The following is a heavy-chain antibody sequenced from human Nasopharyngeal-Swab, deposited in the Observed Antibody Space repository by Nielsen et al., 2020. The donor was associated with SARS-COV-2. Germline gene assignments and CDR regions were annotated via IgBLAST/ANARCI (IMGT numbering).Heavy chain of an antibody. D-gene: IGHD4-11*01. CDR3: ARAPTTWGGAYYYYGMDV. CDR2: INHSGST. J-gene: IGHJ6*02. V-gene: IGHV4-34*01. Sequence: SETLSLTCAVYGGSFSGYYWSWIRQPPGKGLEWIGEINHSGSTNYNPSLKSRVTISVDTSKNQFSLKLSSVTAADTAVYYCARAPTTWGGAYYYYGMDVWGQGTTVTVSS. CDR1: GGSFSGYY.